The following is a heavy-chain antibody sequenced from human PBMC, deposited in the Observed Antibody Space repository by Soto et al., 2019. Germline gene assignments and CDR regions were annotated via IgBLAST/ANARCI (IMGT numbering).Heavy chain of an antibody. CDR2: IYYSGST. J-gene: IGHJ4*02. CDR1: GGSVSSGSYY. D-gene: IGHD5-18*01. V-gene: IGHV4-61*01. Sequence: SETLSLTCTVPGGSVSSGSYYWSWIRQPPGKGLEWIGYIYYSGSTNYNPSLKSRVTISVDTSKNQFSLKLSSVTAADTAVYYCARDNSYGAPFDYWGQGTLVTVSS. CDR3: ARDNSYGAPFDY.